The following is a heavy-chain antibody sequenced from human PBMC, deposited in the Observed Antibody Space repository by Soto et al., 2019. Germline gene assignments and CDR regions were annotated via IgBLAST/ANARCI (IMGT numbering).Heavy chain of an antibody. CDR1: GTSVSSAYW. Sequence: PSETLSLTCVVSGTSVSSAYWWTWVRHAPGKGLEWIGEMYHTGSTAYNPSLKSRVTMSVDKSKNEFSLKLTSVTAADTAIYYCSTLPPRIMVSVTEIIAWGRGTLVTVSS. J-gene: IGHJ5*02. CDR3: STLPPRIMVSVTEIIA. CDR2: MYHTGST. D-gene: IGHD3-16*01. V-gene: IGHV4-4*02.